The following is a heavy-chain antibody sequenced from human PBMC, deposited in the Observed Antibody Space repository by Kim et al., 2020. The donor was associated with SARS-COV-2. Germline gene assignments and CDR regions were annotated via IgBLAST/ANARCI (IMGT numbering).Heavy chain of an antibody. Sequence: GGSLRLSCAASGFTFSSYAMSWVRQAPGKGLEWVSAISGSGGSTYYADSVKGRFTISRDNSKNTLYLQMNSLRAEDTAVYYCAKARRRDGYSGGGFDYWGQGTLVTVSS. CDR2: ISGSGGST. D-gene: IGHD2-15*01. CDR1: GFTFSSYA. CDR3: AKARRRDGYSGGGFDY. J-gene: IGHJ4*02. V-gene: IGHV3-23*01.